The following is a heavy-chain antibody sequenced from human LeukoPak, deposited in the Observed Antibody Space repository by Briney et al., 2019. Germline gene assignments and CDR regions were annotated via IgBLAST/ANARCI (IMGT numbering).Heavy chain of an antibody. CDR3: ARDGLDRGSREYYFDF. CDR1: GFTVSNNY. J-gene: IGHJ4*02. V-gene: IGHV3-53*01. CDR2: IYSSGDT. Sequence: GGSLRLSCAASGFTVSNNYMSWVRQAPGKGLEWVSVIYSSGDTYYADSVKGRFTISRDNSKNTLYLQMNSLRAEDTAVYYCARDGLDRGSREYYFDFWGQGTLVTVSS. D-gene: IGHD3/OR15-3a*01.